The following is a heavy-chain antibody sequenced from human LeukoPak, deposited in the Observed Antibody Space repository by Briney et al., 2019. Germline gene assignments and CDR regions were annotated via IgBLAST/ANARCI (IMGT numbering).Heavy chain of an antibody. CDR2: IYHSGST. V-gene: IGHV4-4*02. D-gene: IGHD4-17*01. J-gene: IGHJ4*02. Sequence: SETLSLTCAVSGGSISSSNWWSWVRQPPGKGLEWIGEIYHSGSTNYNPSLKSRVTISVDKSKNQFSLKLSSVTAADTAVYYCARRVKGNDYGDASFDYWGQGTLVTVSS. CDR3: ARRVKGNDYGDASFDY. CDR1: GGSISSSNW.